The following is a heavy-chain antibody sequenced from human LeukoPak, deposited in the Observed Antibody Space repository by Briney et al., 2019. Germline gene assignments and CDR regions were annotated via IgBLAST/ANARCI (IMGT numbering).Heavy chain of an antibody. J-gene: IGHJ4*02. V-gene: IGHV3-11*01. CDR2: FSVGGTLI. Sequence: GGSLRLSCAASGFTFSDYYMSWIRQAPGKGLEWVSYFSVGGTLIYYADSVKGRFTISRDNANNALYLQMNNLRAEDTAVYYCARVTYGSGTYGAFDYWGQGTLVTVSS. D-gene: IGHD3-10*01. CDR3: ARVTYGSGTYGAFDY. CDR1: GFTFSDYY.